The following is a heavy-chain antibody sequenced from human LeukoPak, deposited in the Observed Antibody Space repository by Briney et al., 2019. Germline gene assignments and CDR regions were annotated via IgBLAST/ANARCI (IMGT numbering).Heavy chain of an antibody. CDR1: GGSISSYY. CDR2: IYYSGST. Sequence: PSETLSLTCTVSGGSISSYYWSWIRQPPGKGLEWIGYIYYSGSTNYNPSLKSRVTISVDTSKNQFSLKLSSVTAADTAVYYCARASVLYYYYMDVWGKGTTVTISS. D-gene: IGHD4/OR15-4a*01. CDR3: ARASVLYYYYMDV. J-gene: IGHJ6*03. V-gene: IGHV4-59*01.